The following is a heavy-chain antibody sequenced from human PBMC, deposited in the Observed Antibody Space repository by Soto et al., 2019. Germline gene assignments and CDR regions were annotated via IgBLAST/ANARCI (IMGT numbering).Heavy chain of an antibody. V-gene: IGHV3-23*01. CDR2: ISGSGGST. D-gene: IGHD6-19*01. CDR1: GLTFSSYA. Sequence: PVGSLRLSCAASGLTFSSYAMSWVRQAPGKGLEWVSAISGSGGSTYCADSVKGRFTISRDNSKNTLYLQMNSLRAEDTAVYYCAKDHVDSSGPYWYWYFDLWGRGTLVTAPQ. J-gene: IGHJ2*01. CDR3: AKDHVDSSGPYWYWYFDL.